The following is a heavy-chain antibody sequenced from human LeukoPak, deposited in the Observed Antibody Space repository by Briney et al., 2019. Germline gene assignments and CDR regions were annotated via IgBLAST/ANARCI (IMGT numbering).Heavy chain of an antibody. D-gene: IGHD3-22*01. CDR2: IYHSGNT. V-gene: IGHV4-59*12. CDR1: SGSTNSFY. Sequence: SETLSLTCTVSSGSTNSFYWSWIRQPPGKGLEYIGYIYHSGNTNSNPSLKSRVTISVDKSKNQFSLKLSSVTAADTAVYYCARSKNYYDSSGYLFDYWGQGTLVTVSS. CDR3: ARSKNYYDSSGYLFDY. J-gene: IGHJ4*02.